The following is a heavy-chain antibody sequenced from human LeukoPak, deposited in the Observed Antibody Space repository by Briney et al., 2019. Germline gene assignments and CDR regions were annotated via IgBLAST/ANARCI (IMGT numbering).Heavy chain of an antibody. CDR1: GFTFSGFW. V-gene: IGHV3-7*03. Sequence: PGGSLRLSCAVSGFTFSGFWMSWSRQAPGKGLEWVASINSDGSEGYYADVVKGRFTISRDNAKNSLYLQINSLRAEDTAVYYCARGLPYYYDSSGDDFDIWGQGTMVTVSS. CDR3: ARGLPYYYDSSGDDFDI. D-gene: IGHD3-22*01. CDR2: INSDGSEG. J-gene: IGHJ3*02.